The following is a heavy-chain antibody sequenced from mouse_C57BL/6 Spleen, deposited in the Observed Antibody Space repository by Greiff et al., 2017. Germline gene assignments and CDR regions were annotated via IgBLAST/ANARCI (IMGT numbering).Heavy chain of an antibody. D-gene: IGHD4-1*01. V-gene: IGHV1-53*01. CDR2: INPSNGGT. J-gene: IGHJ4*01. CDR3: ARLFTGTGAMDY. CDR1: GYTFTSYW. Sequence: VKLQQPGTELVKPGASVKLSCKASGYTFTSYWMHWVKQRPGQGLEWIGNINPSNGGTNYNEKFKSKATLTVDKSSSTAYMQLSSLTSEDSAVYYCARLFTGTGAMDYWGQGTSVTVSS.